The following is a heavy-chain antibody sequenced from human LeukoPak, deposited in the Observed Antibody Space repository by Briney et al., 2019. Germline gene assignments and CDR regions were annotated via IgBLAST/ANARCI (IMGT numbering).Heavy chain of an antibody. V-gene: IGHV3-7*04. CDR1: GFSFSAYW. D-gene: IGHD7-27*01. CDR2: IRDDGSEE. CDR3: ARVLGLKGFDS. J-gene: IGHJ5*01. Sequence: PGGSLRPSCAASGFSFSAYWMTWVRQAPGRGLEWVANIRDDGSEEYYGDSVRGRFTISRDNAKNSVDLQMHSLRVEDTAVYYCARVLGLKGFDSWGQGTLVTVSS.